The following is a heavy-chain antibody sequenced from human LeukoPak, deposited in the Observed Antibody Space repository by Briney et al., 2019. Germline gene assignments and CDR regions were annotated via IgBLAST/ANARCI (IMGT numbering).Heavy chain of an antibody. CDR1: EFTFSSYS. V-gene: IGHV3-21*01. CDR2: ISSSSSYI. Sequence: GGSLRLSCAASEFTFSSYSMNWVRQAPGKGLEWVSSISSSSSYIYYADSVTGRFTISRDNAKNTLYLQTNSLRAEDTAVYYCATSRTFDYWGQGTLVTVSS. CDR3: ATSRTFDY. J-gene: IGHJ4*02. D-gene: IGHD1-14*01.